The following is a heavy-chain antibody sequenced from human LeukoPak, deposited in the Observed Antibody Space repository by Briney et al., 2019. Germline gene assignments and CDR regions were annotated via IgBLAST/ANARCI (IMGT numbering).Heavy chain of an antibody. CDR1: GYTFTGYY. J-gene: IGHJ4*02. V-gene: IGHV1-2*02. CDR3: AGYSYGSGTFDY. D-gene: IGHD5-18*01. Sequence: ALVKVSCKASGYTFTGYYMHWVRQAPGQGLEWMGWINPNSGGTNYAQKFQGRVTMTRDTSISTAYMELSRLRSDDTAVYYCAGYSYGSGTFDYWGQGTLVTVSS. CDR2: INPNSGGT.